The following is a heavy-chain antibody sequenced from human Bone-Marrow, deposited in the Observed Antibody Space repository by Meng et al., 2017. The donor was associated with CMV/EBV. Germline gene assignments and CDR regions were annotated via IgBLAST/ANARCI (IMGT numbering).Heavy chain of an antibody. CDR1: GFSFSNYW. J-gene: IGHJ6*02. V-gene: IGHV3-23*03. CDR2: IYSGGSST. D-gene: IGHD2-2*02. CDR3: AEDIRLNIVVVPAAISKPYYYYGMDV. Sequence: GESLKISCAASGFSFSNYWMTWVRQAPGKGLEWVSVIYSGGSSTYYADSVKGRFTISRDNSKNTLYLQMNSLRAEDTAVYYCAEDIRLNIVVVPAAISKPYYYYGMDVWGQGTTVTVSS.